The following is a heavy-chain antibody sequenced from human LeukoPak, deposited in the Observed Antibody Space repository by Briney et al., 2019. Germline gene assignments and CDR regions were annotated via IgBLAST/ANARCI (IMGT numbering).Heavy chain of an antibody. CDR1: GYTFTTYA. Sequence: ASVKVSCKASGYTFTTYAISWVRQAPGQGLEWMGWISTYNGNTNYAQKFQGRVTLTTDTSTRTAYMDLRSLRSDDTAVYHCARVALGSWYFDLWGRGTLVTVSS. CDR2: ISTYNGNT. CDR3: ARVALGSWYFDL. D-gene: IGHD2-15*01. J-gene: IGHJ2*01. V-gene: IGHV1-18*01.